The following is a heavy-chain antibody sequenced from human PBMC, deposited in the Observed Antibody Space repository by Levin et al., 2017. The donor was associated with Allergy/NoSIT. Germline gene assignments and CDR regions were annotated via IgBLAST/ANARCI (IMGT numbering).Heavy chain of an antibody. Sequence: SVKVSCKASGGTFSSYAISWVRQAPGQGLEWMGGIIPIFGTANYAQKFQGRVTITADESTSTAYMELSSLRSEDTAVYYCARDRYWGSSPVYYYMDVWGKGTTVTVSS. CDR2: IIPIFGTA. V-gene: IGHV1-69*13. CDR3: ARDRYWGSSPVYYYMDV. CDR1: GGTFSSYA. J-gene: IGHJ6*03. D-gene: IGHD6-6*01.